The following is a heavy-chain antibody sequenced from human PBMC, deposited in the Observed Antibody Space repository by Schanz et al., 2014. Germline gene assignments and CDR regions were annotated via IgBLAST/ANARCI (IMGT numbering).Heavy chain of an antibody. D-gene: IGHD2-15*01. CDR2: MHHSEGR. V-gene: IGHV4-4*02. CDR1: GASISSVYW. J-gene: IGHJ4*02. CDR3: VRNGDCRGGIRCDKGYFDS. Sequence: QVQLQESGPGLVKPSGTLSLTCTVSGASISSVYWWSWVRQSPGTGLEWIGEMHHSEGRNYNPSLKRRATTFIDESKTHFFGELISVPAADTAVYYCVRNGDCRGGIRCDKGYFDSWGQGILVTVSS.